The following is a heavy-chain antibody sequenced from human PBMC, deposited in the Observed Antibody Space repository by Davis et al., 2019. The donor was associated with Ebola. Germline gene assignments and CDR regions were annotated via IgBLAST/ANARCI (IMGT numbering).Heavy chain of an antibody. V-gene: IGHV3-33*01. D-gene: IGHD3-22*01. CDR3: ARGGYYDSSGYSHTAFDV. CDR1: GFTLSGYD. CDR2: IWADGNNK. Sequence: GGSLRLSCAASGFTLSGYDMNWVRQAPGKGLQWVAVIWADGNNKYYADSVKGRFTISRDNAKNSLYLQMDSLGAEDTAVYYCARGGYYDSSGYSHTAFDVWGQGTMVTVAS. J-gene: IGHJ3*01.